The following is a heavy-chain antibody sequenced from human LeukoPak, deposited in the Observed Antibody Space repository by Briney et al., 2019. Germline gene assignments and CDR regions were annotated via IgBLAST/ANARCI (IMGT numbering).Heavy chain of an antibody. Sequence: SQTLSLTCAVSGGSISSGGYYWSWIRQPPGKGLEWIGEINHSGSTNYNPSLKSRVTISVDTSKNQFSLKLSSVTAADTAVYYCARGGCSSTSCLDYWGQGTLVTVSS. CDR3: ARGGCSSTSCLDY. CDR2: INHSGST. CDR1: GGSISSGGYY. D-gene: IGHD2-2*01. V-gene: IGHV4-30-2*01. J-gene: IGHJ4*02.